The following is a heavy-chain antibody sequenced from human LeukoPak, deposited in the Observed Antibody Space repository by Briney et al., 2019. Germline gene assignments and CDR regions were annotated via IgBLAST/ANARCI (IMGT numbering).Heavy chain of an antibody. V-gene: IGHV3-49*04. J-gene: IGHJ4*02. CDR1: GFTFSSYW. Sequence: PGGSLRLSCAASGFTFSSYWMNWARQAPGKGLEWIGFIRSKAYGGTTEYAASVKGRFTISRDDSKSIAYLQMNSLKTEDTALYYCTKGRLQLDYWGQGTLVTVSS. D-gene: IGHD5-18*01. CDR3: TKGRLQLDY. CDR2: IRSKAYGGTT.